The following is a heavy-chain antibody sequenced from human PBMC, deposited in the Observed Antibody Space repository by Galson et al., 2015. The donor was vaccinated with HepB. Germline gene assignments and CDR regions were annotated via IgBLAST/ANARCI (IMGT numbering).Heavy chain of an antibody. CDR2: INAGNGNT. J-gene: IGHJ4*02. D-gene: IGHD2-15*01. V-gene: IGHV1-3*01. Sequence: SVKVSCKASGYTFTSYAMHWVRQAPGQRLEWMGWINAGNGNTKYSQKFQGRVTITRDTSASTAYMELSSLSSEDTAVYYCARGIVVVVAARGRIDYWGQGTLVTVSS. CDR3: ARGIVVVVAARGRIDY. CDR1: GYTFTSYA.